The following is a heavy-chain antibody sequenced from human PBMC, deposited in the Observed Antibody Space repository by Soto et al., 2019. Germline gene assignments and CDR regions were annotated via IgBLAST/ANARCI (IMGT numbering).Heavy chain of an antibody. CDR1: GYTFTSYG. V-gene: IGHV1-18*01. CDR3: ARDTGSGWYDVRAFDI. CDR2: ISAYNGNT. Sequence: QVQLVQSGAEVKKPGASVKVSCKASGYTFTSYGISWVRQAPGQGLEWMGWISAYNGNTNYAQKLQGRVTMTTDTSPSTAYMELRSLRADDTAVYYCARDTGSGWYDVRAFDIWGQGTMVTVSS. J-gene: IGHJ3*02. D-gene: IGHD6-19*01.